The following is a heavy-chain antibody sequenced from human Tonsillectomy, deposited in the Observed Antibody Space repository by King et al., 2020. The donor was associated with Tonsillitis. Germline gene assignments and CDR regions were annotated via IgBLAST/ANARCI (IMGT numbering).Heavy chain of an antibody. CDR3: ARAHYYDSSGYYFFDY. CDR2: ISGSRNYI. V-gene: IGHV3-21*01. CDR1: GFTFSTYS. J-gene: IGHJ4*02. D-gene: IGHD3-22*01. Sequence: VQLVESGGGLVKPGGSLRLSCAASGFTFSTYSINWVRQAPGKGLEWVSSISGSRNYIYYADSVKGRFTISRDNAKNSLYLQMNSLRAEDTAVYYCARAHYYDSSGYYFFDYWGQGTLVTVSS.